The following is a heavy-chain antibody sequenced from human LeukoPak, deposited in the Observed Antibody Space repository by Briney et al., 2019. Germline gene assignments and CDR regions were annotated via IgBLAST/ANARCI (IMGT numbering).Heavy chain of an antibody. CDR3: AGGDTVWQNYFDY. CDR2: IYYSGST. D-gene: IGHD5-18*01. J-gene: IGHJ4*02. Sequence: SETVSLTCTVSGGSISSYYWSWIRQPPGKGLEWIGYIYYSGSTNYNPSLKSRVTISVDTSKNQFSLKLTSVTAADTGVYFCAGGDTVWQNYFDYWGQGILVTVSS. V-gene: IGHV4-59*08. CDR1: GGSISSYY.